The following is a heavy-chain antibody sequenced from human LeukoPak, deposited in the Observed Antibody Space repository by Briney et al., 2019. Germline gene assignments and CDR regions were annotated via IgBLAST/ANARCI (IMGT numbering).Heavy chain of an antibody. Sequence: PSETLSLTCTVSGGSISSGDYYWSWIRQPPGKGLEWVSSISSSSSYIYYADSVKGRFTISRDNAKNSLYLQMNSLRAEDTAVYYCARGAAPVDIVATIHFDYWGQGTLVTVSS. CDR2: ISSSSSYI. CDR3: ARGAAPVDIVATIHFDY. CDR1: GGSISSGDYY. V-gene: IGHV3-11*06. J-gene: IGHJ4*02. D-gene: IGHD5-12*01.